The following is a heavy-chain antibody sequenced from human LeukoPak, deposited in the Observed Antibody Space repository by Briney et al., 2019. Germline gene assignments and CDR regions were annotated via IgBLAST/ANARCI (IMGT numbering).Heavy chain of an antibody. CDR3: ARELGRNAFDV. D-gene: IGHD7-27*01. V-gene: IGHV1-2*02. J-gene: IGHJ3*01. Sequence: ASVKVSGKAPGYTFTDNHMYWIRQAPGQGLECMGWISPNSGGTNYAQKFQGRITMTGDTSISTGYMELSSLRSDDTAVYYCARELGRNAFDVWGQGTMVTVSS. CDR2: ISPNSGGT. CDR1: GYTFTDNH.